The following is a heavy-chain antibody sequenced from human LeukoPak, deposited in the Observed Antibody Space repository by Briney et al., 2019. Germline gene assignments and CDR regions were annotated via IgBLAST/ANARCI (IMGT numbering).Heavy chain of an antibody. J-gene: IGHJ4*02. CDR1: GGSISSGGYS. V-gene: IGHV4-30-2*01. CDR2: IYHSGST. D-gene: IGHD3-3*01. Sequence: PSETLSLTCAVSGGSISSGGYSWSWLRQPPGKGLEWIGYIYHSGSTYYNPSLKSRVTISVDRSKNQFSLKLSSVTAADTAVYYCARWSVGGFDYWGQGTLVTVSS. CDR3: ARWSVGGFDY.